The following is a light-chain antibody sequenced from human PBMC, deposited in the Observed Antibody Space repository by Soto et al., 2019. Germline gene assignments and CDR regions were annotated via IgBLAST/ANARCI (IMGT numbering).Light chain of an antibody. Sequence: EIVMTQSPATLSVSPGEGVTLSCRASQSVDSTYLAWYQQKPDQSPRLLIYATSTRAAGIPDRFSGSGSGTDFTLTISRLEPDDVAVYYCQQYDTSPPMYTFGQGTKVDIK. CDR3: QQYDTSPPMYT. CDR1: QSVDSTY. J-gene: IGKJ2*01. CDR2: ATS. V-gene: IGKV3-20*01.